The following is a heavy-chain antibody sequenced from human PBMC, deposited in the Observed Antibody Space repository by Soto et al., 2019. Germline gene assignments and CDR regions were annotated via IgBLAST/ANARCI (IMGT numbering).Heavy chain of an antibody. CDR2: ISYDGSNK. Sequence: GGSLRLSCAASGFTFSSYAMHWVRQAPGKGLEWVAVISYDGSNKYYADSVKGRFTISRDNSKNTLYLQMNSLRAEDTAVYYCARGLADLITPPSPPGTAMAPLDYGMDVWGQGTTVTVSS. D-gene: IGHD5-18*01. V-gene: IGHV3-30-3*01. J-gene: IGHJ6*02. CDR1: GFTFSSYA. CDR3: ARGLADLITPPSPPGTAMAPLDYGMDV.